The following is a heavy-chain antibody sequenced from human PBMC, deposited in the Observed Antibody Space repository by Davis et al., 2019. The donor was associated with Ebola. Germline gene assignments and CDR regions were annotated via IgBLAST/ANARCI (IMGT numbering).Heavy chain of an antibody. J-gene: IGHJ6*02. CDR3: ARERVTMVRGVIITLYYYYGMDV. D-gene: IGHD3-10*01. V-gene: IGHV1-18*01. CDR1: GYTFTSYG. CDR2: ISAYNGNT. Sequence: ASVQVSCKASGYTFTSYGISWVRQAPGQGLEWMGWISAYNGNTNYAQKLQGRVTMTTDTSTSTAYMELRSLRSDDTAVYYCARERVTMVRGVIITLYYYYGMDVWGQGTTVTVSS.